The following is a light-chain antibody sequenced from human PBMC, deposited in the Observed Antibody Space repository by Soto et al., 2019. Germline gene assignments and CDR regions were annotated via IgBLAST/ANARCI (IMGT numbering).Light chain of an antibody. CDR1: QSVSSN. V-gene: IGKV3-15*01. CDR3: QQYNNWPPST. J-gene: IGKJ2*01. CDR2: GAS. Sequence: EIVITQSPATLSVSPGERATLSCRASQSVSSNLAWYQQRPGQAPRLLIYGASTRATGIPARFSGSGSGTEFTLTISSLQSEDFAVYYCQQYNNWPPSTVGQGTKVDIK.